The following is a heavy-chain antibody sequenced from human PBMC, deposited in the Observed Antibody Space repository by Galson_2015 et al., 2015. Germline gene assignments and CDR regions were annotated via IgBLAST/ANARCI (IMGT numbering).Heavy chain of an antibody. D-gene: IGHD2-2*01. CDR1: GCTFTKYA. J-gene: IGHJ6*02. Sequence: SVKVSCKASGCTFTKYAMHWVRQAPGQRLEWMGWINAGDGNTKFSQRFQGRVTITRDTSARTVYMELSSLTSEDTAVYFCARDRYCLSTSCYGFYGMDVWGQGTTVIVSS. CDR2: INAGDGNT. V-gene: IGHV1-3*01. CDR3: ARDRYCLSTSCYGFYGMDV.